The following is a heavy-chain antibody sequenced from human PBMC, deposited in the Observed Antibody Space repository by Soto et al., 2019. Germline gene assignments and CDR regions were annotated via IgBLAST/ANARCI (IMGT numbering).Heavy chain of an antibody. J-gene: IGHJ5*02. CDR1: GYTFTSYC. CDR2: ISAYNGNT. Sequence: ASVKVSCKASGYTFTSYCISWVRQAPGQGLECMGWISAYNGNTNYAQKLQGRVTMTTETSTSTAYTELRRFRSDGTAGYYCARSIAGAGTSFGWFDXLGQGTLVTVSS. V-gene: IGHV1-18*01. D-gene: IGHD6-13*01. CDR3: ARSIAGAGTSFGWFDX.